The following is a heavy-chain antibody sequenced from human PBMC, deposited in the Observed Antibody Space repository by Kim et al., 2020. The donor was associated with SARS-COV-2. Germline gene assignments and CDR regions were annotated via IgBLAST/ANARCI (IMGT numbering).Heavy chain of an antibody. CDR1: GFTFSSYW. D-gene: IGHD3-10*01. J-gene: IGHJ4*02. Sequence: GGSLRLSCAASGFTFSSYWMSWVRQAPGKGLEWVANIKQDGSEKYYVDSVKGRFTISRDNAKNSLYLQMNSLRAEDTAVYYCARVGANVWFGELSSDYWGQGTLVTVSS. CDR3: ARVGANVWFGELSSDY. V-gene: IGHV3-7*03. CDR2: IKQDGSEK.